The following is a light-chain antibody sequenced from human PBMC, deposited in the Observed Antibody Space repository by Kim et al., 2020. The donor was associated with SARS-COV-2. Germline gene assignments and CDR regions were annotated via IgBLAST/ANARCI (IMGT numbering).Light chain of an antibody. J-gene: IGLJ2*01. V-gene: IGLV3-9*01. CDR3: QVWDSSNVV. CDR2: RDN. Sequence: SYELTQPLSVSVALGQTARITCGGNNIGSKNVHWYQQRPGQAPVLLIYRDNNRPSEIPERFSGSNSGNTATLAISRAQAGDEADYYCQVWDSSNVVFGGGTKLTVL. CDR1: NIGSKN.